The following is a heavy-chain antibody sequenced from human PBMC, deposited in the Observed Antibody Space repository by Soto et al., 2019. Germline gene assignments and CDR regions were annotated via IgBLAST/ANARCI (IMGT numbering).Heavy chain of an antibody. CDR1: GGSFSGYY. CDR2: INHSGST. Sequence: PSETLSLTCAVYGGSFSGYYWSWIRQPPGKGLEWIGEINHSGSTNHNPSLKSRVTISVDTSKDQFSLKLSSVTAADTAVYYCASFYGDYYFDYWGQGTLVTVSS. D-gene: IGHD4-17*01. CDR3: ASFYGDYYFDY. V-gene: IGHV4-34*01. J-gene: IGHJ4*02.